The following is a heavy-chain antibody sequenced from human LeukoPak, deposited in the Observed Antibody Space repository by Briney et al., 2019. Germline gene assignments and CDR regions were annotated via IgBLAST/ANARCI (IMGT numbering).Heavy chain of an antibody. J-gene: IGHJ5*02. D-gene: IGHD3-16*01. CDR1: GGSFSGYY. Sequence: SETLSLTCAVYGGSFSGYYWSWIRQPPGKGLEWIGEINHSGSTNYNPSLKSRVTISVDTSKNQFSLKLSSVTAADTAVYYCARGGYYGPVISNWFDPWGQGTLDTVSS. CDR2: INHSGST. V-gene: IGHV4-34*01. CDR3: ARGGYYGPVISNWFDP.